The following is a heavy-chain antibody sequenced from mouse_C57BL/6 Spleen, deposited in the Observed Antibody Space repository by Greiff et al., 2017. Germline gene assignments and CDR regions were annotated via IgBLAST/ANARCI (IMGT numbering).Heavy chain of an antibody. CDR1: GYTFTNYW. J-gene: IGHJ4*01. D-gene: IGHD4-1*01. CDR3: ARSGTGYYAMDY. V-gene: IGHV1-63*01. CDR2: IYPGGGYT. Sequence: VQLQQSGAELVRPGTSVKMSCKASGYTFTNYWIGWAKQRPGHGLEWIGDIYPGGGYTNYNEKVKGKATLTADKSSSTAYMQFSSLTSEDSAIYYCARSGTGYYAMDYWGQGTSVTVSS.